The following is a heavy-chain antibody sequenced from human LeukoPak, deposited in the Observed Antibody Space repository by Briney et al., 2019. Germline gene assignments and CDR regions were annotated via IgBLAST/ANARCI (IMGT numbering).Heavy chain of an antibody. V-gene: IGHV4-38-2*02. CDR2: IYHSGST. D-gene: IGHD6-13*01. CDR3: ARGGGSSWYRPAEYFQH. Sequence: SETLSLTCTVSGYSISSGYYWGWIRQPPGKGLEWIGSIYHSGSTYYNPSLKSRVTISVDTSKNQFSLKLSSVTAADTAVYYCARGGGSSWYRPAEYFQHWGQGTLVTVSS. J-gene: IGHJ1*01. CDR1: GYSISSGYY.